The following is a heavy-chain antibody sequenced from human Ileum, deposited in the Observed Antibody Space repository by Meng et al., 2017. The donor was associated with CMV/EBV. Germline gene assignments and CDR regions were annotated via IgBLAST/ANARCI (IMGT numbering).Heavy chain of an antibody. CDR3: ARECVGEGDNCQWDYWFDP. D-gene: IGHD3-16*01. J-gene: IGHJ5*02. CDR1: GGSISGYY. V-gene: IGHV4-4*07. CDR2: IDPSGSR. Sequence: GQPQGPGPGLWKPSGPLSLPCSVSGGSISGYYWSWVRQPAGKRLEWIGRIDPSGSRNYNPSLRDRITVSVDTSKNQFSLRLTSVTAADTAVYYCARECVGEGDNCQWDYWFDPWGHGTLVTVSS.